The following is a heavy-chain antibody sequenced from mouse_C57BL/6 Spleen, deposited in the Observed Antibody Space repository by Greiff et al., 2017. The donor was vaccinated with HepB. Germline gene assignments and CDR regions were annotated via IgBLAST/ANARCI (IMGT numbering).Heavy chain of an antibody. J-gene: IGHJ2*01. V-gene: IGHV1-82*01. CDR1: GYAFSSSW. CDR2: IYPGDGDT. CDR3: ARSGWDAYFDY. D-gene: IGHD4-1*01. Sequence: VKLMESGPELVKPGASVKISCKASGYAFSSSWMNWVKQRPGKGLEWIGRIYPGDGDTNYNGKFKGKATLTADKSSSTAYMQLSSLTSEDSAVYFCARSGWDAYFDYWGQGTTLTVSS.